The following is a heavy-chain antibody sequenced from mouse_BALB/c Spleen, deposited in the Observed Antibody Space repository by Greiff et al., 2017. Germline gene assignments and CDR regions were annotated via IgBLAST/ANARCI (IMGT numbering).Heavy chain of an antibody. CDR3: ARELDCYGSSSYWYFDV. V-gene: IGHV1S137*01. CDR1: GYTFTDYA. CDR2: ISTYYGDA. Sequence: VQLQQSGAELVRPGVSVKISCKGSGYTFTDYAMHWVKQSHAKSLEWIGVISTYYGDASYNRKFKGKATMTVDKSSSTAYMELARLTSEDSAIYYCARELDCYGSSSYWYFDVWGAGTTVTVSS. J-gene: IGHJ1*01. D-gene: IGHD1-1*01.